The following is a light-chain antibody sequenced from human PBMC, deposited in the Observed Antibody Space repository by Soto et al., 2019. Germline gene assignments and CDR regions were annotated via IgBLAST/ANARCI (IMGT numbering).Light chain of an antibody. CDR2: MAS. J-gene: IGKJ2*01. Sequence: DIQMTQSPSTLSASVGDRVTITSRASQTISSWLAWYQQKPGKVPKLLIYMASGLHSGVPSRFSGSGSGTEFTLTISSVQPDDFATYYCQHYKSYPYTFGQGTKVDIK. V-gene: IGKV1-5*03. CDR1: QTISSW. CDR3: QHYKSYPYT.